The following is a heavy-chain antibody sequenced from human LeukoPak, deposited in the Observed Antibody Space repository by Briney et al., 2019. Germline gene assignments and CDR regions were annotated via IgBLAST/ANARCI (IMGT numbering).Heavy chain of an antibody. V-gene: IGHV3-7*01. CDR2: IKYDGSDK. J-gene: IGHJ4*02. D-gene: IGHD1-14*01. CDR3: ARRNLFDY. CDR1: GFTFRDYW. Sequence: GGSLRLSCVASGFTFRDYWMTWVRQAPGKGLECVANIKYDGSDKYYVDSVKGRFTISGDNAKNSVYLQMNSLRVEDTAVYYCARRNLFDYWGQGTVVTVSS.